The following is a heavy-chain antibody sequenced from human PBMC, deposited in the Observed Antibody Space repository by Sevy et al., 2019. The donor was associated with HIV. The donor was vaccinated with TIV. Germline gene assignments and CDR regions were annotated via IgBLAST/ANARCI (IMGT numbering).Heavy chain of an antibody. CDR1: GFTVSSNY. CDR3: ARGATFYSDSSGRVLSVLGAFDI. Sequence: GGSLRLSCAASGFTVSSNYMSWVRQAPGKGLEWVSIIFSGGGTYYADSVQGRLTISRDNSKNMVYLQMNSLRAEDTAEFYCARGATFYSDSSGRVLSVLGAFDIWGRGTMVTVSS. V-gene: IGHV3-53*01. CDR2: IFSGGGT. D-gene: IGHD3-22*01. J-gene: IGHJ3*02.